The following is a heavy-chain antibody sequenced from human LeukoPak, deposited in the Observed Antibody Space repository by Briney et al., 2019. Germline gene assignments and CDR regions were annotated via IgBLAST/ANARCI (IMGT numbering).Heavy chain of an antibody. D-gene: IGHD2-15*01. Sequence: GGSLRLSCAASGFSLIAYDMQWVRQAPGKGLEWVSGTSRRGPTYYTDSLKGRFTISRDNSQNILYLQMDSLRADDTAVYYCAQGGYFAFDMWGQGKMVTVSS. CDR3: AQGGYFAFDM. CDR2: TSRRGPT. J-gene: IGHJ3*02. V-gene: IGHV3-23*01. CDR1: GFSLIAYD.